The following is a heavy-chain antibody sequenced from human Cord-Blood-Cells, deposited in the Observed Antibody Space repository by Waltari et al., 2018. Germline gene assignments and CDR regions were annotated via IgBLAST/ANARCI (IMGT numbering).Heavy chain of an antibody. CDR1: GFTFSSYG. D-gene: IGHD6-19*01. CDR3: ARDGTDGIAVAGGFDY. V-gene: IGHV3-33*01. CDR2: IWYDGSNK. Sequence: QVQLVESGGGVVQPGRSLRLSCAASGFTFSSYGMHWVRQAPGKGLEWVAVIWYDGSNKYYADSVKGRFTISRDNSKNTLYLQMNSRRAEDTAVYYCARDGTDGIAVAGGFDYWGQGTLVTVSS. J-gene: IGHJ4*02.